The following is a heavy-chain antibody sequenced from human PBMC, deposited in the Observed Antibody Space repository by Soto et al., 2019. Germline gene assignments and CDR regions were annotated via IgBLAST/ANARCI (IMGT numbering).Heavy chain of an antibody. CDR2: IYYSGST. CDR1: GGSISSGGYY. V-gene: IGHV4-31*03. CDR3: ARGSVGAATHFDC. D-gene: IGHD1-26*01. Sequence: QVQLQESGPGLVKPSQTLSLTCTVSGGSISSGGYYWSWIRQHPGKGLERIGYIYYSGSTYYNPSLPSRVTISVDTSKNHFPLQLSSVTAAHTAVYYCARGSVGAATHFDCWGQGTQVTASS. J-gene: IGHJ4*02.